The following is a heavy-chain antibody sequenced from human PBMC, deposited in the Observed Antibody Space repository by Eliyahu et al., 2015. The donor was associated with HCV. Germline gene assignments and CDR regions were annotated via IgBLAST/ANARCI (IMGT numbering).Heavy chain of an antibody. J-gene: IGHJ4*02. Sequence: QMQLVQSGPEMKKPGTSVKVSCKVSGFAFSSSTVQWVRQARGQRLEWMGWIVVGSGNTNYAQKLQERVTMXRDMSTSTVYMELSSLRSEDTAVYYCAIGVPPNYWGQGTLVTVSS. CDR1: GFAFSSST. CDR3: AIGVPPNY. D-gene: IGHD3-10*01. V-gene: IGHV1-58*01. CDR2: IVVGSGNT.